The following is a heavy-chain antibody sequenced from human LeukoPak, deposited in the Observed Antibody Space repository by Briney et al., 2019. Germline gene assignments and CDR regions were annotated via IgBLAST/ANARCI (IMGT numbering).Heavy chain of an antibody. J-gene: IGHJ4*02. CDR1: GFTFSSYS. CDR2: ISSSSSYI. V-gene: IGHV3-21*01. Sequence: GGSLRLSCAASGFTFSSYSMNWVRQAPGKGLEWVSSISSSSSYIYYADSVKGRFTISRDNAKNSLYLQMNSLRAEDTAVYYCARDLLIVVRGVILPDHIDYWGQGTLVTVSS. CDR3: ARDLLIVVRGVILPDHIDY. D-gene: IGHD3-10*01.